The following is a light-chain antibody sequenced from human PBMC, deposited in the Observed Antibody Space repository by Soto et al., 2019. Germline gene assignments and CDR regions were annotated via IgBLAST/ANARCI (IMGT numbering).Light chain of an antibody. J-gene: IGLJ1*01. CDR1: NSDVGGYNY. CDR2: EVS. Sequence: QSALTQPASVSGSPGQSITISCTGTNSDVGGYNYVSWYQQHPGKAPKLMIYEVSNRPSGVSNRFSGSKSGNTASLIISGLQAEDEADYFCSSYTTSSTYVFGSGTKLTVL. V-gene: IGLV2-14*01. CDR3: SSYTTSSTYV.